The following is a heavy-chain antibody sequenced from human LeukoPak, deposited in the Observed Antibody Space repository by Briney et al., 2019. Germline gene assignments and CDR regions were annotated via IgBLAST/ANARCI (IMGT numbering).Heavy chain of an antibody. J-gene: IGHJ6*03. CDR3: ASFYCSGGSCYQYYYYYYMDV. V-gene: IGHV4-39*01. D-gene: IGHD2-15*01. CDR1: GGSIRNYY. Sequence: SETLSLTCTVSGGSIRNYYWGWIRQPPGKGLEWIGSIYHSGSTYSNPSLRSRVTISVDTSKNQFSLKLSSVTAADTAVYYCASFYCSGGSCYQYYYYYYMDVWGKGTTVTISS. CDR2: IYHSGST.